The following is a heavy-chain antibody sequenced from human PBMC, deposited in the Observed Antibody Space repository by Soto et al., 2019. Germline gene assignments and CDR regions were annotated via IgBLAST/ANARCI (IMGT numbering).Heavy chain of an antibody. CDR2: SSYDRRET. CDR3: ARDSGWPILNFDN. D-gene: IGHD3-10*01. Sequence: GGSLRLSCAASDFDFSSYGIHWVRQAPGKGLEWVAASSYDRRETFYAESAKGRFTVSKEMSKNTAFLQMNALRHEDTAVYFCARDSGWPILNFDNWGQGTPVTVS. V-gene: IGHV3-30*03. CDR1: DFDFSSYG. J-gene: IGHJ4*02.